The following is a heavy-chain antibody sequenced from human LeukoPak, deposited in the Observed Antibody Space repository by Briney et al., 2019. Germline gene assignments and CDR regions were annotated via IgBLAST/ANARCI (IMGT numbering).Heavy chain of an antibody. J-gene: IGHJ4*02. CDR3: ARARPSLGCSGGSCYAPFDY. Sequence: GASVKVSCKASGYTFTSYGISWVRQAPGQGLEWMGWISAYNGNTNYAQKFQGRVTITADKSTSTAYMELSSLRSEDTAVYYCARARPSLGCSGGSCYAPFDYWGQGTLVTVSS. D-gene: IGHD2-15*01. CDR1: GYTFTSYG. CDR2: ISAYNGNT. V-gene: IGHV1-18*01.